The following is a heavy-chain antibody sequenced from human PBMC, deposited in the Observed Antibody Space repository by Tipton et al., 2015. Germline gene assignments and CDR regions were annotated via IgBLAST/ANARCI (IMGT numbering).Heavy chain of an antibody. D-gene: IGHD3-10*01. CDR3: ARELRGNSDSGSGDY. Sequence: TLSLTCIVSPDSINSYFWSWIRQPPGKGLEWIGYISYTENTHNNPSLKSRVTISLDTSKNQFSLTLNSVTAADTAVYYCARELRGNSDSGSGDYWGQGTLVTVSS. CDR1: PDSINSYF. V-gene: IGHV4-59*01. J-gene: IGHJ4*02. CDR2: ISYTENT.